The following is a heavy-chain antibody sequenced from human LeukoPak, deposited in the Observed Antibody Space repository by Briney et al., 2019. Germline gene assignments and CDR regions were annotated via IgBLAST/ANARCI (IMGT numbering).Heavy chain of an antibody. CDR1: GGSISSYY. D-gene: IGHD6-19*01. CDR3: AGGGGSGWYLFDY. J-gene: IGHJ4*02. Sequence: SETLSLTCTVSGGSISSYYWSWIRQPPGKGLEWIGYIYYSGSTNYNPSLKSRVTISVDTSKNQFSLKLSSVTAAATAVYYCAGGGGSGWYLFDYWGQGTLVTVSS. CDR2: IYYSGST. V-gene: IGHV4-59*01.